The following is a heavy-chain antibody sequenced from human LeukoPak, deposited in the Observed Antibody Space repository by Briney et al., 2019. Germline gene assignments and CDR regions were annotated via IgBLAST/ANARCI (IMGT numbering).Heavy chain of an antibody. CDR2: ISSSSSYI. D-gene: IGHD3-22*01. Sequence: GGSLRLSCAASGFTFSSYSMNWVRQAPGKGLEWVSSISSSSSYIYYADSVKGRFTISRDNAKNSLYLQMSSLRAEDTAVYYCARVYDSSGYYDDYWGQGTLVTVSS. V-gene: IGHV3-21*01. CDR1: GFTFSSYS. CDR3: ARVYDSSGYYDDY. J-gene: IGHJ4*02.